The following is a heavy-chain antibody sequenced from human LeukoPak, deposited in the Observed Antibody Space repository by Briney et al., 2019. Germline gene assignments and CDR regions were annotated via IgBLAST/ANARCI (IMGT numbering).Heavy chain of an antibody. CDR3: ARVSRSGYYGAY. D-gene: IGHD3-3*01. CDR1: GFTFTRYW. Sequence: GGSLRLSCAASGFTFTRYWMAWVRQAPGKGLEWVANIKQDGSEQYHVDSVRGRFTMSRDNTKNIVFLQMDSLRVEDTAVYYCARVSRSGYYGAYWGQGTTVTVSS. V-gene: IGHV3-7*01. CDR2: IKQDGSEQ. J-gene: IGHJ4*02.